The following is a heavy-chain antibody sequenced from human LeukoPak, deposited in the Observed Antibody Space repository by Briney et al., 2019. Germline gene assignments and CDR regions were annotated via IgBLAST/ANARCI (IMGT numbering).Heavy chain of an antibody. D-gene: IGHD4-17*01. Sequence: GGSLRLSCAASGLTFSSYSMNWVRQAPGKGLEWVSYISSSSSMIYYADSVKGRFTISRDNAKNSLYLQMKSLRDEDTAIYYCARDYGDLPARVPYFDYWGQGTLVTVSS. CDR1: GLTFSSYS. CDR3: ARDYGDLPARVPYFDY. V-gene: IGHV3-48*02. CDR2: ISSSSSMI. J-gene: IGHJ4*02.